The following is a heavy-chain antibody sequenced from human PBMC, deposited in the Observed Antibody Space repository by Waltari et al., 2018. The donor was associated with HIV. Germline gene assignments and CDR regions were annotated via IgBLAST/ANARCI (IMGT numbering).Heavy chain of an antibody. CDR1: QLTFEDVW. CDR3: TTGGYPTEAFDV. V-gene: IGHV3-15*01. Sequence: EVQVVESGGGLVKPGGSLRVSCASFQLTFEDVWMTWVRQAPGKGLEWVGLMKSKMDGAATDYAASVKGRFVISRDCSQNTLYLQMSSLRNEDTAMYYCTTGGYPTEAFDVRGQGTMVTVSP. D-gene: IGHD5-12*01. J-gene: IGHJ3*01. CDR2: MKSKMDGAAT.